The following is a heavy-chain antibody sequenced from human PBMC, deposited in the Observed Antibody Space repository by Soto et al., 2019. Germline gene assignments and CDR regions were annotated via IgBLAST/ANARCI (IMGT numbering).Heavy chain of an antibody. D-gene: IGHD2-2*01. Sequence: QLQLQESGSGLVKPSQTLSLTCAVSGGSISSGGYSWSWIRQPPGKGLEWIGYIYHSGSTYYNPSLKNRGTISVDRSKNQFSLKLSAVTAEDTAVYYCASISTSYYYGMDVWGQGTTVTVSS. CDR2: IYHSGST. J-gene: IGHJ6*02. V-gene: IGHV4-30-2*01. CDR3: ASISTSYYYGMDV. CDR1: GGSISSGGYS.